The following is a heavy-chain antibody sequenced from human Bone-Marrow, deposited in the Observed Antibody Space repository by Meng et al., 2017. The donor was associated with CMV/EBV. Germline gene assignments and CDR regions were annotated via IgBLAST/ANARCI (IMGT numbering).Heavy chain of an antibody. J-gene: IGHJ4*02. CDR2: ISGSGGST. D-gene: IGHD1-26*01. CDR1: GFTFSSYA. CDR3: AKDPSVLGATNY. V-gene: IGHV3-23*01. Sequence: GGSLRLSCAAPGFTFSSYAMSWVRQAPGKGLEWVSAISGSGGSTYYADSVKGRFTISRDNSKNTLYLKMNSLGAEDTAVYYCAKDPSVLGATNYWGQGTLVTVSS.